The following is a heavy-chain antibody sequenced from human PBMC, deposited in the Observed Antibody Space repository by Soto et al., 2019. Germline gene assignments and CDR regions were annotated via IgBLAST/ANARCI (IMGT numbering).Heavy chain of an antibody. V-gene: IGHV1-69*13. J-gene: IGHJ4*02. CDR2: IIPIFGTA. D-gene: IGHD4-17*01. CDR1: GGTFSSYA. CDR3: ARDLGYGGNSRDY. Sequence: VASVKVSCKASGGTFSSYAISWVRQAPGQGLEWMGGIIPIFGTANYAQKFQGRVTITADESTSTAYMELSSLRSEDTAVYYCARDLGYGGNSRDYWGQGTLVTVSS.